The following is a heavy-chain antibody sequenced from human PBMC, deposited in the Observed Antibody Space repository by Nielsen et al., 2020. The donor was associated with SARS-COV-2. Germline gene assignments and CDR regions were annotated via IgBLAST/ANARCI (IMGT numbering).Heavy chain of an antibody. CDR3: ARALFGVAGVSWFDP. CDR2: INTNTGNP. CDR1: GYTFTSYA. V-gene: IGHV7-4-1*02. J-gene: IGHJ5*02. D-gene: IGHD3-3*01. Sequence: ASVKVSCKASGYTFTSYAMNWVRQAPGQGLEWMGWINTNTGNPTYAQGFTGRFVLPLDTSVSTAYLQISSLKAEDTAVYYCARALFGVAGVSWFDPWGQGTLVTVSS.